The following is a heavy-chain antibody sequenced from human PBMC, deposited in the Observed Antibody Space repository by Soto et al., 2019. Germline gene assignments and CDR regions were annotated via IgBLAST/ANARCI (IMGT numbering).Heavy chain of an antibody. D-gene: IGHD5-18*01. J-gene: IGHJ5*02. CDR2: ISSSSSYI. CDR3: ARSFSYGHGKWFDP. CDR1: GFTFSSYS. V-gene: IGHV3-21*01. Sequence: GGSLRLSCAASGFTFSSYSMNRVRQAPGKGLEWVSSISSSSSYIYYADSVKGRFTISRDNAKNSLYLQMNSLRAEDTAVYYCARSFSYGHGKWFDPWGQGTLVTVSS.